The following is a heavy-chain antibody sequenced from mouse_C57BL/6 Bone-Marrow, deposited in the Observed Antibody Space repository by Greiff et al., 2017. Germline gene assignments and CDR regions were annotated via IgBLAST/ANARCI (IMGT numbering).Heavy chain of an antibody. D-gene: IGHD4-1*01. CDR2: IWSGGST. Sequence: VKVVESGPGLVQPSQSLSITCTVSGFSLTSYGVHWVRQSPGKGLEWLGVIWSGGSTDYNAAFISRLSISKDNSKSQVFFKMNSLQADDTAIYYCARKRRNWDDYYAMDYWGQGTSVTVSS. J-gene: IGHJ4*01. V-gene: IGHV2-2*01. CDR3: ARKRRNWDDYYAMDY. CDR1: GFSLTSYG.